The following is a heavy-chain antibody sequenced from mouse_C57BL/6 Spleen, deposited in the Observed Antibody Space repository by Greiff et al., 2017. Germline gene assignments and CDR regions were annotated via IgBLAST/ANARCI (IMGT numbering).Heavy chain of an antibody. D-gene: IGHD2-4*01. CDR3: ARPNYYDYYFDY. Sequence: VHVKQSGGGLVKPGGSLKLSCAASGFTFSDYGMHWVRQAPEKGLEWVAYISSGSSTIYYADTVKGRFTISRDNAKNTLFLQMTSLRSEDTAMYYCARPNYYDYYFDYWGQGTTLTVSS. J-gene: IGHJ2*01. V-gene: IGHV5-17*01. CDR1: GFTFSDYG. CDR2: ISSGSSTI.